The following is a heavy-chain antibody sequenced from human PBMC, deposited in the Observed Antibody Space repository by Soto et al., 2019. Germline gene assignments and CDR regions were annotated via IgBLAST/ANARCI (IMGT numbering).Heavy chain of an antibody. CDR3: ARGIATRQLDP. CDR1: GYTFTRYS. Sequence: ASVKVSCKASGYTFTRYSMNWVRQAPGQRLEWMGWINPNNGDTKSPQKFQDRVIITRDTSSSTAYMDLSSLRSEDTAVYYCARGIATRQLDPWGQGTLVTVSS. J-gene: IGHJ5*02. V-gene: IGHV1-3*01. D-gene: IGHD2-2*01. CDR2: INPNNGDT.